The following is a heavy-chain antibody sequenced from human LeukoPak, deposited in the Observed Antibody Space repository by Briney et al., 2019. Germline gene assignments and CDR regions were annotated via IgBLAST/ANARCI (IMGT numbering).Heavy chain of an antibody. Sequence: GGSLRLSRAASGFTFRRSWMTWVRQAPAKGLEWVSYISSSGSNIYYADSVKGRFTISRDNAKNSLYLQMNSLRAEDTAVYYCAELGITMIGGVWGKGTTVTISS. V-gene: IGHV3-48*03. CDR3: AELGITMIGGV. CDR1: GFTFRRSW. D-gene: IGHD3-10*02. J-gene: IGHJ6*04. CDR2: ISSSGSNI.